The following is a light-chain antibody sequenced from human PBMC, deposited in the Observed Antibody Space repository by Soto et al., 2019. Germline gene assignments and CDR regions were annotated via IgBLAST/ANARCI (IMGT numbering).Light chain of an antibody. CDR1: QSVSSSY. J-gene: IGKJ4*01. CDR3: QQYSSSPLT. Sequence: EIVLTQSPGTLSLSPGERATLSCRASQSVSSSYLAWYQQKPGQAPRLLIYGASRRATGIPDRFSGSGSGTDFTLTISRLEPEAFAVYYCQQYSSSPLTFGGGTKVEIK. CDR2: GAS. V-gene: IGKV3-20*01.